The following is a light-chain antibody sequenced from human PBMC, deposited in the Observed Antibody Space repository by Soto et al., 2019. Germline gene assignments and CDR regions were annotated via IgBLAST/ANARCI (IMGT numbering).Light chain of an antibody. CDR3: QQYDSYSFT. Sequence: DIPMTQSPSTLSASVGDRVTITCRANQSISTWLAWYQRKPGKAPKLLIYKASSLESGVPSRFSGSGSGTEFTLTISSLQPDDFATYYCQQYDSYSFTFGPGTKVDI. CDR1: QSISTW. V-gene: IGKV1-5*03. CDR2: KAS. J-gene: IGKJ3*01.